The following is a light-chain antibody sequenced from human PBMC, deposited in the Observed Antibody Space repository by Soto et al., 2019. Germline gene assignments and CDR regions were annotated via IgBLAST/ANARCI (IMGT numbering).Light chain of an antibody. CDR2: GAS. CDR1: QSVSSS. CDR3: QQYNNWPPIT. Sequence: EIVLTQSPAILSLSPGERATLSCRASQSVSSSLAWYQQKPGQAPRLLIYGASTRATGIPARFSGSGSGTEFTLTISSLQSEDFAVYYCQQYNNWPPITFGQGTRLENK. J-gene: IGKJ5*01. V-gene: IGKV3-15*01.